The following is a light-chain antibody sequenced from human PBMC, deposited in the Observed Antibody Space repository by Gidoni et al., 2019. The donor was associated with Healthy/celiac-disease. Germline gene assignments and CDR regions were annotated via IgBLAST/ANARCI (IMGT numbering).Light chain of an antibody. V-gene: IGKV3-11*01. CDR3: QQRSTWPGT. CDR2: DAS. CDR1: QSVSSY. Sequence: EIVLTQSPATRSVSPGERATHSCRASQSVSSYLAWYQQKPGQAPRLLVYDASNRATGIPARFSGSGSGTDFTLTISSLEPEDFAVYYCQQRSTWPGTFGQGTKVEIK. J-gene: IGKJ1*01.